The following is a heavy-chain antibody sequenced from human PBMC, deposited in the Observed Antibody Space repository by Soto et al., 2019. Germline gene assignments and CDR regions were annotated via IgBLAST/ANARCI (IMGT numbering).Heavy chain of an antibody. CDR3: AKERGVLDAFDI. V-gene: IGHV3-30*18. J-gene: IGHJ3*02. Sequence: QVQLVESGGGGVQPGRSLRLSCAASGFTSSSFVIHWVRQAPGKGLEWLAVISSDGNNQYYADSLKGRFTISRDNSKNTLYLQGNSLRAEDTAVYFCAKERGVLDAFDIWGQGTMVTVSS. D-gene: IGHD3-10*01. CDR2: ISSDGNNQ. CDR1: GFTSSSFV.